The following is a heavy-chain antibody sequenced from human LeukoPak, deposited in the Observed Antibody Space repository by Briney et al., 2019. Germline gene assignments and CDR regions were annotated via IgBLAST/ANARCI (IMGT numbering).Heavy chain of an antibody. V-gene: IGHV1-8*01. J-gene: IGHJ4*02. CDR3: ARRGAGTHFDY. D-gene: IGHD6-19*01. CDR1: GYTFTSFD. Sequence: ASVKVSCKASGYTFTSFDINWVRQATGQGFQWMGWMNPNSDNTAYAQKFQGRVSMTWNTSISTAYMELSSLRSEDTAVYYCARRGAGTHFDYWGQGTLVTVSS. CDR2: MNPNSDNT.